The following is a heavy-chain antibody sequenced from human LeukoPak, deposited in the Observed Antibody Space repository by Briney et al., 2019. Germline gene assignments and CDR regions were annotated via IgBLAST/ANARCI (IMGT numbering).Heavy chain of an antibody. Sequence: KPGGSLRLSCAASGFTFSNAWMSWVRQAPGKGLEWVGRIKSKADGGTTDYAAPVQGRFTISRDDSKNTLYLQMNSLKTEDTAVYYCTTGGPDYGANPWDYWGQGTLVTVSS. D-gene: IGHD4-23*01. V-gene: IGHV3-15*01. CDR3: TTGGPDYGANPWDY. J-gene: IGHJ4*02. CDR2: IKSKADGGTT. CDR1: GFTFSNAW.